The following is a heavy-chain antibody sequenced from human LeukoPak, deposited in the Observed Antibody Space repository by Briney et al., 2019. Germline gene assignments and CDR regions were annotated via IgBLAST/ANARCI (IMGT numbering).Heavy chain of an antibody. J-gene: IGHJ3*02. CDR1: GGSVSSGSYY. D-gene: IGHD3-3*01. CDR3: ARASDSYYDFWSGYYLLGAFDI. Sequence: SETLSLTCTVSGGSVSSGSYYWSWIRQPPGKGLEWIGYIYYSGSTNYNPSLKSRVTISVDTSKNQFSLKLSSVTAADTAVYYCARASDSYYDFWSGYYLLGAFDIWGQGTMVTVSS. V-gene: IGHV4-61*01. CDR2: IYYSGST.